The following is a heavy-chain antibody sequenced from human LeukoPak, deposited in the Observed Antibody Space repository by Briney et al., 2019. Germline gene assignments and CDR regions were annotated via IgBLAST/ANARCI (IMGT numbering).Heavy chain of an antibody. CDR2: ISAYNGNT. D-gene: IGHD3-10*01. V-gene: IGHV1-18*01. CDR1: GYTFTSYG. J-gene: IGHJ6*03. Sequence: ASVKVSCKASGYTFTSYGISWVRQAPGQGLEWMGRISAYNGNTNYAQKLQGRVTMTTDTSTSTAYMELRSLRSDDTAVYYCARAVLLWFGELSHYMDVWGKGTTVTVSS. CDR3: ARAVLLWFGELSHYMDV.